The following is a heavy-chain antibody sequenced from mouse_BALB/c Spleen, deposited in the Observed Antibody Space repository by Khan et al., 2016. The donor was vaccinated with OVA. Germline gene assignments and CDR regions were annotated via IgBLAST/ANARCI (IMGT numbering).Heavy chain of an antibody. J-gene: IGHJ3*01. CDR2: VNPNTDTI. V-gene: IGHV1-18*01. D-gene: IGHD2-14*01. Sequence: VQLKESGPDLVKPGASVKISCKASGYSFTLYYMSWVKQSHGKSLEWIGRVNPNTDTINYNQEFKGQAILTVDKSSNTAYMELRSLTSEDAAVYFRARGYDFFASWGQGTLVTVSA. CDR1: GYSFTLYY. CDR3: ARGYDFFAS.